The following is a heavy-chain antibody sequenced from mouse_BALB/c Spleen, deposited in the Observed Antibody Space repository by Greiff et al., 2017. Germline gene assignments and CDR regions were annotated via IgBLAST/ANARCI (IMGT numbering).Heavy chain of an antibody. J-gene: IGHJ3*01. Sequence: VMLVESGPGLVAPSQSLSITCTVSGFSLTSYGVHWVRQPPGKGLEWLGVIWAGGSTNYNSALMSRLSISKDNSKSQVFLKMNSLQTDDTAMYYCARGGNWDGEWFAYWGQGTLVTVSA. D-gene: IGHD4-1*01. CDR2: IWAGGST. V-gene: IGHV2-9*02. CDR3: ARGGNWDGEWFAY. CDR1: GFSLTSYG.